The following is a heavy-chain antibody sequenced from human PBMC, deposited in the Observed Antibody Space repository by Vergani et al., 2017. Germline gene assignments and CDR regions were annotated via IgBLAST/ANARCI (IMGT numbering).Heavy chain of an antibody. J-gene: IGHJ4*02. CDR2: ISYDGNKI. Sequence: VQLVESGGGVVRPGGSLRLSCVGSGFIFSDFAIHWVRQAPGKGLEWLAVISYDGNKIYYIKPVKGRFTISRDNSKNTVYLQINSLTTDDTSFYYCARDYDFWSGYYKGFDNWGQGTLVTVSS. CDR3: ARDYDFWSGYYKGFDN. V-gene: IGHV3-30*19. CDR1: GFIFSDFA. D-gene: IGHD3-3*01.